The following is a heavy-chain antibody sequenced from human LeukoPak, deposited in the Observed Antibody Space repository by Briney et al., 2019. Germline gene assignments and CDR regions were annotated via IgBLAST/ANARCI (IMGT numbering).Heavy chain of an antibody. J-gene: IGHJ4*02. D-gene: IGHD4-17*01. CDR3: AKAFLSNDYGESFDC. Sequence: PGGSLRLSCAASVFTFSSYAMSWVRQAPGKGLEWVSLISFSGGKTEYADSVKGRFTIPRDNSKNTLYLQMNSLRAEDTAIYYCAKAFLSNDYGESFDCWGQGTQVTVSS. V-gene: IGHV3-23*01. CDR1: VFTFSSYA. CDR2: ISFSGGKT.